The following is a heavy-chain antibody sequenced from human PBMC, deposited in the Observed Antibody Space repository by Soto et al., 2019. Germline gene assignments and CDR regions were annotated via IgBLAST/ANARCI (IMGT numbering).Heavy chain of an antibody. D-gene: IGHD6-19*01. J-gene: IGHJ6*02. CDR2: IILIFGTT. V-gene: IGHV1-69*12. CDR3: ARVEAVAGIYNYHGLDV. CDR1: GGTFSNYA. Sequence: QVQLVQSGAEVMKPGSSVKVSCKASGGTFSNYAISWVRQAPGQGLEWMGGIILIFGTTYYAQKFQGRVTIIADESTTTVYLELSSLRSEDTAMYYCARVEAVAGIYNYHGLDVWGQGTAVSVSS.